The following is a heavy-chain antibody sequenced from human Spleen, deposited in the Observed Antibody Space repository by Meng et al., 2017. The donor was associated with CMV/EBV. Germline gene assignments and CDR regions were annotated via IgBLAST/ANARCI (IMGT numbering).Heavy chain of an antibody. Sequence: QVQLHRGGGGMLEPSGTLSISLAVYCGSFSRYYWSWIRQPPGKELEWIGEINHSGSTNYNPSLKSRVTISVDTSKNQFSLKLSSVTAADTAVYYCARSFVVVPAAIGDAGYWFDPWGQGTLVTVSS. D-gene: IGHD2-2*01. V-gene: IGHV4-34*01. CDR3: ARSFVVVPAAIGDAGYWFDP. J-gene: IGHJ5*02. CDR2: INHSGST. CDR1: CGSFSRYY.